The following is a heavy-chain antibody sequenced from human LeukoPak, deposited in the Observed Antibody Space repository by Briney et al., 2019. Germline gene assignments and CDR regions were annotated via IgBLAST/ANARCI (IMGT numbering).Heavy chain of an antibody. CDR3: VKDAGGYSGYDLGDSPRPDFDY. D-gene: IGHD5-12*01. CDR2: IRSNGGST. V-gene: IGHV3-64D*09. Sequence: GGPQRLSCSASGFIFSSCAMHWVRKAPEEGLEYVSAIRSNGGSTYCADSVKGKFTISRDHSKNTLYLQMSSLKAEDTGVYYCVKDAGGYSGYDLGDSPRPDFDYWGQGTLVTVS. CDR1: GFIFSSCA. J-gene: IGHJ4*02.